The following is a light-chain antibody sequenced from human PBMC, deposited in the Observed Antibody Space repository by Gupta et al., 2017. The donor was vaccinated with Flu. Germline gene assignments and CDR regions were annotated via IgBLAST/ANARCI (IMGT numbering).Light chain of an antibody. CDR1: QSVSSY. J-gene: IGKJ2*01. CDR2: DAS. CDR3: QQQDNSSCPDT. Sequence: DIVLTQSPATLSLSQGKRATLSCRASQSVSSYLAWYQQKPGQATRLLIDDASNRATGLPATLSGSGCGTDYTRITISREPQDFAGYYCQQQDNSSCPDTFGQGTKLEIK. V-gene: IGKV3-11*01.